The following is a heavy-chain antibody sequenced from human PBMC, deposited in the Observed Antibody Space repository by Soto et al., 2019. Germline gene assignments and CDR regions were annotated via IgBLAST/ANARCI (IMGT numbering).Heavy chain of an antibody. CDR1: GFTFSSYS. CDR2: ISSSSSYI. CDR3: ARDDRGLGILHY. Sequence: PGGSLRLSCATSGFTFSSYSMNWVRQAPGKGLEWVSSISSSSSYIYYADSVKGRFTISRDNAKNSLYLQMNSLRAEDTAVYYCARDDRGLGILHYWGQGTLVTVSS. J-gene: IGHJ4*02. D-gene: IGHD7-27*01. V-gene: IGHV3-21*01.